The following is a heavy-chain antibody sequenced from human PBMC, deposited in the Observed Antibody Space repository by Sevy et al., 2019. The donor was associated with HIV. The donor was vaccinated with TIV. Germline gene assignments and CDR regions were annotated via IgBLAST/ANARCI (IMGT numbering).Heavy chain of an antibody. CDR3: ARDYSSSWYGPGYYYMDV. CDR1: GFTVSSNY. V-gene: IGHV3-53*01. CDR2: IYSGGST. Sequence: GGSLRLSCAASGFTVSSNYMSWVRQAPGKGLEWVSVIYSGGSTYYADSVKGRFTISRANSKNTLYLQMNSLRAEDTAVYYCARDYSSSWYGPGYYYMDVWGKGTTVTVS. J-gene: IGHJ6*03. D-gene: IGHD6-13*01.